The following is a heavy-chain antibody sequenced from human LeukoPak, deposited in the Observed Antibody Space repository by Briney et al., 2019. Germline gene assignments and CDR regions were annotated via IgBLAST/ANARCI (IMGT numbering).Heavy chain of an antibody. J-gene: IGHJ4*02. Sequence: GASVKVSCKASGYTFTGYYMHWVRQAPGQGPEWVGWINPKSGGTGYARKFQGRVTMTRDTSISTAYMELSRLRSDDTAVYYCARVDCSGGSCYLFSDWGQGTLVTVSS. CDR1: GYTFTGYY. CDR3: ARVDCSGGSCYLFSD. V-gene: IGHV1-2*02. D-gene: IGHD2-15*01. CDR2: INPKSGGT.